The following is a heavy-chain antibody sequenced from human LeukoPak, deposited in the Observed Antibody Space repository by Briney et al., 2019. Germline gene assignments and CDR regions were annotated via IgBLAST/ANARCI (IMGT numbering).Heavy chain of an antibody. V-gene: IGHV3-21*01. CDR1: GFTFSSYS. CDR3: ARDHSYSGSYQGDY. CDR2: ISSSSSYI. D-gene: IGHD1-26*01. J-gene: IGHJ4*02. Sequence: PGGSLRLSCAASGFTFSSYSMNWVRQAPGKGLEWVSSISSSSSYIYYGDSLKGRFTISRDNSKNTLYLQMNSLRAEDTAVYYCARDHSYSGSYQGDYWGQGTLVTVSS.